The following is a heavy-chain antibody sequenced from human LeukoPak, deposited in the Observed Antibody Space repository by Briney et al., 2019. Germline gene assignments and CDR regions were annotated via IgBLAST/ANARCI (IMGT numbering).Heavy chain of an antibody. D-gene: IGHD5-18*01. CDR2: IIAIFGTA. CDR3: ASRGYSYEVEFDY. Sequence: ASVTVSCKASGGTFSSYAMSWVRQAPGQGLEWMGGIIAIFGTANYAQKFQGRVTITADESTSTAYMELSSLRSEDTAVYYCASRGYSYEVEFDYWGQGTLVTVSS. V-gene: IGHV1-69*13. J-gene: IGHJ4*02. CDR1: GGTFSSYA.